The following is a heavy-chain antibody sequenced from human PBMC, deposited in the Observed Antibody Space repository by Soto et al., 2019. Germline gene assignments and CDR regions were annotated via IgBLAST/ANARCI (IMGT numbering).Heavy chain of an antibody. Sequence: GASVKVSCKASGYTFTSYDINWVRQATGQGLEWMGWISPYNGDTNYAQKLQGRVTMTTDTSTSTAYMELRSLRSDDTAVYYCARYCSSTSCDHYFDYWGQGTLVTV. CDR2: ISPYNGDT. CDR1: GYTFTSYD. V-gene: IGHV1-18*01. CDR3: ARYCSSTSCDHYFDY. J-gene: IGHJ4*02. D-gene: IGHD2-2*01.